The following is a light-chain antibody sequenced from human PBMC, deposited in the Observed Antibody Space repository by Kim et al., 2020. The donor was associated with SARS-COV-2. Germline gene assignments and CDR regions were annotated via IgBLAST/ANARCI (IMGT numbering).Light chain of an antibody. Sequence: VSPGQTAIITCSGDKLGDKYACWYQQTPGQSPVLVIYQDSKRPSGIPERFSGSNSGNTATLTISGTQAMEEADYYCQAWDSSTWVFGGGTQLTVL. J-gene: IGLJ3*02. CDR2: QDS. CDR1: KLGDKY. CDR3: QAWDSSTWV. V-gene: IGLV3-1*01.